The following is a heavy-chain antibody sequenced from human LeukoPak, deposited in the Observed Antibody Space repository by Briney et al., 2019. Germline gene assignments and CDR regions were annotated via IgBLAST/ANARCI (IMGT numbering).Heavy chain of an antibody. CDR3: AKDFPYYYDSSGYQSDAFDI. J-gene: IGHJ3*02. CDR1: GFTFSSYW. Sequence: GGSLRLSCAASGFTFSSYWMSWVRQAPGKGLEWVAVISYDGSNKYYADSVKGRFTISRDNSKNTLYLQMNSLRAEDTAVYYCAKDFPYYYDSSGYQSDAFDIWGQGTMVTVSS. V-gene: IGHV3-30*18. CDR2: ISYDGSNK. D-gene: IGHD3-22*01.